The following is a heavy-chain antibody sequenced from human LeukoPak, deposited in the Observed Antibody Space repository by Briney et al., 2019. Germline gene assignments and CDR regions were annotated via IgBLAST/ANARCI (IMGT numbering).Heavy chain of an antibody. CDR2: INHSGST. J-gene: IGHJ6*03. CDR3: ARGPTLPSYYYYMDV. V-gene: IGHV4-34*01. Sequence: SETLSLTCAVYGGSFSGYYWSWIRQPPGKGLEWIGEINHSGSTNYNPSLKSRVTISVDTSKNRFSLKLSSVTAADTAVYYCARGPTLPSYYYYMDVWGKGTTVTVSS. CDR1: GGSFSGYY.